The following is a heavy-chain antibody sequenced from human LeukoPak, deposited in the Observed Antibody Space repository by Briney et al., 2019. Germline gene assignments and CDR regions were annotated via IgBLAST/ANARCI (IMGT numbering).Heavy chain of an antibody. V-gene: IGHV1-2*02. CDR1: GYTFTGYY. D-gene: IGHD2-2*01. Sequence: ASVKVSCKASGYTFTGYYMHWVRQAPGQGLEWMGWINPNSGGTNYAQKFQGRVTMTRDTSISTAYMELSRLRSDDTAVYYCARDLKSSTSCASGYWGQGTLVTASS. CDR3: ARDLKSSTSCASGY. J-gene: IGHJ4*02. CDR2: INPNSGGT.